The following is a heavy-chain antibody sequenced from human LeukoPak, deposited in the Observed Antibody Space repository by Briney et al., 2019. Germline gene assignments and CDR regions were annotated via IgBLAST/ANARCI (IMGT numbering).Heavy chain of an antibody. Sequence: SETLSLTCTVSGYSISSGYYWGWIRQPPGKGLEWIGSIYHSGSTYYNPSLKSRVTISVDTSKNQFSLKLSSVTAADTAIYYCARAPHYNILTGDRLFDYWGQGTLVTVSS. CDR1: GYSISSGYY. CDR2: IYHSGST. V-gene: IGHV4-38-2*02. D-gene: IGHD3-9*01. CDR3: ARAPHYNILTGDRLFDY. J-gene: IGHJ4*02.